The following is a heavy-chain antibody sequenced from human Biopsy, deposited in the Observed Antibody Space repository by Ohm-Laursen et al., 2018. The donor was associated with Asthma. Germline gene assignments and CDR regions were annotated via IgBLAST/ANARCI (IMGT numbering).Heavy chain of an antibody. Sequence: GTLSLTCSVYGGSISSFYWSWIRQSPEKGLEWMGYVYWTGSTHYNPSLKSRITMSVDTSKNRIFLELTSVTAADTAIYYCVRAVRNEQWLAPFDYWGQGRPVTVSS. V-gene: IGHV4-59*01. J-gene: IGHJ4*02. CDR1: GGSISSFY. D-gene: IGHD6-19*01. CDR2: VYWTGST. CDR3: VRAVRNEQWLAPFDY.